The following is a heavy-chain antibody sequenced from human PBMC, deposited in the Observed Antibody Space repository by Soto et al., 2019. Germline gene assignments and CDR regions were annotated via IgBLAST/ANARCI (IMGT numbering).Heavy chain of an antibody. J-gene: IGHJ6*02. Sequence: LRLSCAASGFTFSSYEMNWVRQAPGKGLEWVSYVSSSGSTIYYADSVKGRFTISRDNAKNSLYLQMNSLRAEDTAVYYCARPEHKRTYWGYYGMDVWGQGTTVTVSS. CDR3: ARPEHKRTYWGYYGMDV. CDR2: VSSSGSTI. CDR1: GFTFSSYE. D-gene: IGHD2-21*01. V-gene: IGHV3-48*03.